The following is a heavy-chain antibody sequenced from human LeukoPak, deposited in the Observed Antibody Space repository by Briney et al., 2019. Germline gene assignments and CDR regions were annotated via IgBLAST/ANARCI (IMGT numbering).Heavy chain of an antibody. CDR1: AFTFSIVW. CDR3: TTHPLAAAGPNWFDP. V-gene: IGHV3-15*01. CDR2: IKSKTDGGTT. D-gene: IGHD6-13*01. Sequence: PGGSLRRSCAASAFTFSIVWMSWVPQAPGKGLEGVGRIKSKTDGGTTDYAAPVKGRFTISRDDSKNTLYLQMNSLKTEDTAVYYCTTHPLAAAGPNWFDPWGQGTLVTVSS. J-gene: IGHJ5*02.